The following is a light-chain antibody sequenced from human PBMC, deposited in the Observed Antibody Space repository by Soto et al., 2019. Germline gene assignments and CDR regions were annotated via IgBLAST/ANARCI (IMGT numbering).Light chain of an antibody. CDR3: QQYDDTLLM. J-gene: IGKJ4*02. V-gene: IGKV4-1*01. Sequence: DIVMTQSPDSLAVSLGGRATINCKSSQSILYSSNNHNYLAWYQQKPGQPPKLLIFWASTREPGVPDRFSGSGSGTDVTLPISCLQAEDVAVYYCQQYDDTLLMFDGVKRVEI. CDR1: QSILYSSNNHNY. CDR2: WAS.